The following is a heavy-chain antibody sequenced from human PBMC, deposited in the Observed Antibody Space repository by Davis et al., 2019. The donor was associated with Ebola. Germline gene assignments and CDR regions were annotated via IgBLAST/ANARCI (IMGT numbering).Heavy chain of an antibody. CDR1: GGTFSSYA. Sequence: SVKVSCKASGGTFSSYAISWARQAPGHGLEWMGGIIPIFGTANYAQKFQGRVTITADESTSTAYMELSSLRSEDTAVYYCAAVSPAKYCSSTSCYDAFDIWGQGTMVTVSS. J-gene: IGHJ3*02. D-gene: IGHD2-2*01. CDR3: AAVSPAKYCSSTSCYDAFDI. CDR2: IIPIFGTA. V-gene: IGHV1-69*13.